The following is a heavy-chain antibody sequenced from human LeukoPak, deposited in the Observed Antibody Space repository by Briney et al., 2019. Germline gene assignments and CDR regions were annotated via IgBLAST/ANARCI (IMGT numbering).Heavy chain of an antibody. CDR2: IYYSGST. CDR3: ARHYYDSSGVNWFDP. CDR1: GGSISSGGYY. J-gene: IGHJ5*02. Sequence: SETLSLTCTVSGGSISSGGYYWSWIRQHPGTGLEWLGYIYYSGSTYYNPSLKSRVTISVDTSKNQFSLKLSSVTAADTAVYYCARHYYDSSGVNWFDPWGQGTLVTVSS. D-gene: IGHD3-22*01. V-gene: IGHV4-31*03.